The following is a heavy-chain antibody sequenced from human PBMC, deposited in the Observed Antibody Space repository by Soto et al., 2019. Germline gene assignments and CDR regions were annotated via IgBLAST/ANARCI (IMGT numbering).Heavy chain of an antibody. D-gene: IGHD3-22*01. CDR2: ISYDGSNK. J-gene: IGHJ4*02. Sequence: QVQLVESGGGVVQPGRSLRLSCAASGFTFSSYGMHWVRQAPGKGLEWVAVISYDGSNKYYADSVKGRFTISRDNSKNTLYLQMNSQRAEDTAVYYCAKDPSHYYDSSGYYGPDYWGQGTLVTVSS. CDR3: AKDPSHYYDSSGYYGPDY. V-gene: IGHV3-30*18. CDR1: GFTFSSYG.